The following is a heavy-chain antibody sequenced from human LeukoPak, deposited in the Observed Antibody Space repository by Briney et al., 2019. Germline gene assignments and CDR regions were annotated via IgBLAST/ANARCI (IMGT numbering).Heavy chain of an antibody. CDR3: ARAVPPNLEWFYY. J-gene: IGHJ4*02. D-gene: IGHD3-3*01. Sequence: ASVKVSCKASGYTFTSYGISWVRQAPGQGLEWMGRITPYNGNTNYAQKLQGRVTMTTDTSTSTAYMELRSLRSDDTAVYYCARAVPPNLEWFYYWGQGTLVTVSS. CDR2: ITPYNGNT. CDR1: GYTFTSYG. V-gene: IGHV1-18*01.